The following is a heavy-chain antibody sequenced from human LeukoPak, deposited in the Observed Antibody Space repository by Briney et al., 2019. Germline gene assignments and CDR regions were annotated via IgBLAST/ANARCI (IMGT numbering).Heavy chain of an antibody. CDR1: GFTFNSYG. Sequence: GGSLRLSCAASGFTFNSYGMHWVRQAPGKGLEWVAVISSDGSDKYYAGSVKGRFTISRDNSKNTLYLQMNSLRAEDTAVYYCLRVPAAKGGGDYWGQGTLVTVSS. J-gene: IGHJ4*02. V-gene: IGHV3-30*03. CDR2: ISSDGSDK. CDR3: LRVPAAKGGGDY. D-gene: IGHD1-1*01.